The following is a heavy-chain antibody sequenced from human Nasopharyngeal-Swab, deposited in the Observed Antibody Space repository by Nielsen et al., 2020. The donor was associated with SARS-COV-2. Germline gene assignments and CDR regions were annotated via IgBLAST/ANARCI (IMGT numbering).Heavy chain of an antibody. CDR3: ARDLGGGYCTTINCLGS. D-gene: IGHD2-8*01. Sequence: GESLKISCAVSGFIFSSTYMSWVRQAPGKGLEWVSVTEIGGITHYADSVKGRFTISRDSSTNTLYLQMNSLRVEDTAVYYCARDLGGGYCTTINCLGSWGQGTLVTVSS. J-gene: IGHJ1*01. CDR1: GFIFSSTY. V-gene: IGHV3-53*01. CDR2: TEIGGIT.